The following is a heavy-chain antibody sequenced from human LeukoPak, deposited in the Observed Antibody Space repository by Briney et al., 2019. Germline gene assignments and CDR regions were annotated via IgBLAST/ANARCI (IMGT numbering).Heavy chain of an antibody. CDR2: INSDGSST. V-gene: IGHV3-74*01. CDR1: GFTFSNYW. Sequence: GGSLRLSCAASGFTFSNYWMHWVRQVPGRGLVWVSRINSDGSSTSYADSVKGRFTVSRDNAKNTLYLQMNSLRTEDTAVYYCARVRYCDYWGQGTLVTVSS. CDR3: ARVRYCDY. D-gene: IGHD1-14*01. J-gene: IGHJ4*02.